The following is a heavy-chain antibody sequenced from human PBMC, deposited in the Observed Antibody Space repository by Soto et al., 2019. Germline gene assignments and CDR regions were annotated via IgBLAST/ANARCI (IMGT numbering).Heavy chain of an antibody. Sequence: GGSLRLSCAASGFTLSTYAMNWVRQAPGKGLEWVSGISGSGDSTYYADSVKGRFTVSRDNSKNTLYLQMNSLRAEDTAVFYCAKERSSGWSFDYWGQGTLVTVSS. V-gene: IGHV3-23*01. D-gene: IGHD6-19*01. J-gene: IGHJ4*02. CDR3: AKERSSGWSFDY. CDR2: ISGSGDST. CDR1: GFTLSTYA.